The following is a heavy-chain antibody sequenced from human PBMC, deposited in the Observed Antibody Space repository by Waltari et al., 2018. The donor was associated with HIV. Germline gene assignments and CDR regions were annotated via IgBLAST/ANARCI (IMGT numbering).Heavy chain of an antibody. D-gene: IGHD3-22*01. J-gene: IGHJ3*02. CDR3: ARENYYDSSGYYFRPGRTSDAFDI. CDR1: GFTFSTYW. Sequence: EVQLVESGGGLVQPGGSLGVSCAASGFTFSTYWLHWVRQAPGKGLAWVSRINSDGNKTSYADSVKGRFTISRDNAKNTLYLQMNSLRVEDTAVYYCARENYYDSSGYYFRPGRTSDAFDIWGQGTMVTVSS. CDR2: INSDGNKT. V-gene: IGHV3-74*01.